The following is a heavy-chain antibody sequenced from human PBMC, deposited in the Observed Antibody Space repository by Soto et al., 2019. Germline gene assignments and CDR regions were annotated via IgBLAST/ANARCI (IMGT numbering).Heavy chain of an antibody. Sequence: SETLSLTCSVSGVAMTYGGYSWSWIRQSPEKGLEWLGYIGHLETTYYNPSFKSRLSLSIDRTRNQFSLSLSSVTAADTAVYYCARDFPYSGQWVSYYGMDVWGQGTTVTVSS. D-gene: IGHD2-15*01. CDR1: GVAMTYGGYS. CDR2: IGHLETT. J-gene: IGHJ6*02. CDR3: ARDFPYSGQWVSYYGMDV. V-gene: IGHV4-30-2*06.